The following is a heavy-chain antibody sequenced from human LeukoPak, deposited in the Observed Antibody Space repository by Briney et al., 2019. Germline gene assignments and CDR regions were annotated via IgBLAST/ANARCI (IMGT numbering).Heavy chain of an antibody. Sequence: GGSLRLSCAASRFTFSNYVMSWVRQAPGGGLECASAISGSGRSTYYADSVKGRFTISRDNSKNTLYLQMNSLRAEDTALYYCARVAGTIRIWPQPFGDGMDVWGQGTTVTVSS. V-gene: IGHV3-23*01. J-gene: IGHJ6*02. CDR1: RFTFSNYV. D-gene: IGHD3-16*01. CDR2: ISGSGRST. CDR3: ARVAGTIRIWPQPFGDGMDV.